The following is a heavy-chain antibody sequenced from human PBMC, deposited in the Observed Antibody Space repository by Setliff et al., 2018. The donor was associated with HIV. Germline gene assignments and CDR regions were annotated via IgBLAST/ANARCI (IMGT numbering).Heavy chain of an antibody. CDR3: ARELLRSWDGSENSYKPYYFDY. V-gene: IGHV4-38-2*02. J-gene: IGHJ4*02. CDR1: GYAISSGYY. D-gene: IGHD3-10*01. CDR2: IYARGST. Sequence: SETLSLTCAVSGYAISSGYYWGWIRRPPGKGLEGIGSIYARGSTYYNPSLKSRVTISVDTSKNQFSLKLSSVTAADTAVYYCARELLRSWDGSENSYKPYYFDYWGQGTLVTVSS.